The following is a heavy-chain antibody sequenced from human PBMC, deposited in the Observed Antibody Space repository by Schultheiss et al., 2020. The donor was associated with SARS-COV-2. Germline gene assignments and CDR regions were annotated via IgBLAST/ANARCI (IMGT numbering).Heavy chain of an antibody. CDR3: AKEVRGRPLYYFDY. J-gene: IGHJ4*02. Sequence: GGSLRLSCSASGFTFSSYAMHWVRQAPGKGLEWVSAISGSGGSTYYADSVKGRFTISRDNSKNTLYLQMNSLRAEDTAVYYCAKEVRGRPLYYFDYWGQGTLVTVSS. V-gene: IGHV3-23*01. CDR1: GFTFSSYA. D-gene: IGHD3-10*01. CDR2: ISGSGGST.